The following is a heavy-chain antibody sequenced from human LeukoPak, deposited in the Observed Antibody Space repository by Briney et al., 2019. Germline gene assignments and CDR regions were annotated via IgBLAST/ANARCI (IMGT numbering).Heavy chain of an antibody. D-gene: IGHD6-13*01. J-gene: IGHJ6*03. CDR1: GGSISSYY. V-gene: IGHV4-59*12. CDR3: ARGMRYSSSWYSYMDV. CDR2: IYYSGST. Sequence: PSETLSLTCTVSGGSISSYYWSWIRQPPGKGLEWIGYIYYSGSTNYNPSLKSRVTISVDTSKNQFSLKLSSVTAADTAVYYCARGMRYSSSWYSYMDVWGKGTTVTVSS.